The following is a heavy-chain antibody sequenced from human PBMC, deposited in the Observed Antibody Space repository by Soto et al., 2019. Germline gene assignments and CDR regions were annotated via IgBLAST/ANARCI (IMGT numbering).Heavy chain of an antibody. V-gene: IGHV1-69*01. CDR3: ARDKGRSPGMYCFDY. CDR2: IIPIFGTA. CDR1: GGTFSSYA. D-gene: IGHD3-10*01. J-gene: IGHJ4*02. Sequence: QVQLVQSGAEVKKPGSSVRVSCKASGGTFSSYAISWVRQAPGQGLGWMGGIIPIFGTANYAQKFQGRVTITADESTCTDYMDLSSLRSEDTAVYYCARDKGRSPGMYCFDYWRQGTLLTVSS.